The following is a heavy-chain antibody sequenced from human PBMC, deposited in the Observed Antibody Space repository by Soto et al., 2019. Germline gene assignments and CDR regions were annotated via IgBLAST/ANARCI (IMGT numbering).Heavy chain of an antibody. CDR2: ISSSSSYI. J-gene: IGHJ4*02. CDR1: GFTFSSYS. CDR3: ARGHPYCGGDCLDY. D-gene: IGHD2-21*02. V-gene: IGHV3-21*01. Sequence: EVQLVESGGGLVKPGGSLRLSCAASGFTFSSYSMNWVRQAPGKGLEWVSSISSSSSYIYYADSVKGRFTISRDNAKNSLYLQMNSLRADDTAVYYCARGHPYCGGDCLDYWGQGTLVTVSS.